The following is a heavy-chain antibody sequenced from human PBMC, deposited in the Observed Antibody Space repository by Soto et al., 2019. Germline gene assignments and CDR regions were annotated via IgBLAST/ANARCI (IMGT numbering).Heavy chain of an antibody. V-gene: IGHV1-69*02. D-gene: IGHD2-15*01. CDR3: ARTYTPTARDS. J-gene: IGHJ4*02. CDR1: GGTFSSYT. CDR2: IIPILGIA. Sequence: QVQLVQSGAEVKKPGSSVKVSCKASGGTFSSYTISWVRQAPGQGLEWMGRIIPILGIANYAQKFQGRVTITADKSTSTAYMELSSLRSEATAVDYSARTYTPTARDSWGQGTLATVSS.